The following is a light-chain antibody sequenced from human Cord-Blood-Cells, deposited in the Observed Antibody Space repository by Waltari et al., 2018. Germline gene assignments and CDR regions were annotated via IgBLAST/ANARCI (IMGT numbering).Light chain of an antibody. CDR2: KVS. J-gene: IGKJ2*03. Sequence: EGVMPQPPPSLPASRGQPAPISCRSRQSLVYSDGNIYLNWFQQRPGQSPRRLIYKVSNRDSGVPDRFSGSGSGTDFTLKISRVEAEDVGVYYCMQGTHWPYSVGQGTKLEIK. CDR3: MQGTHWPYS. V-gene: IGKV2-30*01. CDR1: QSLVYSDGNIY.